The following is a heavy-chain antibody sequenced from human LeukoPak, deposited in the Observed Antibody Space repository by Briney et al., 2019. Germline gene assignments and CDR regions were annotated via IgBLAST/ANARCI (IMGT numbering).Heavy chain of an antibody. CDR1: GGSLSSHY. CDR3: ARGRAARPLDY. Sequence: SETLSLTCSVSGGSLSSHYWSWIRQPPGKGLEWIGHIYYTGSTDYNPSLKSRVTISVDTSKNQVSLKVNSVTAADTAVYYCARGRAARPLDYWGQGTLVTVSS. V-gene: IGHV4-59*11. J-gene: IGHJ4*02. D-gene: IGHD6-6*01. CDR2: IYYTGST.